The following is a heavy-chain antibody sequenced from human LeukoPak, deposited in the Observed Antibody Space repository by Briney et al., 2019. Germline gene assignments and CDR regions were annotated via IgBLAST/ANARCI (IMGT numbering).Heavy chain of an antibody. D-gene: IGHD1-26*01. CDR3: AKDPRGGYSGSWYFDY. J-gene: IGHJ4*02. Sequence: GGSLRLSCTASGFTFNNFVMSWVRQAPGKGLEWVSAISGGGDPTYYADSVKGRFTISRDNSKNTLYLQMNNLRAEDRAVYYCAKDPRGGYSGSWYFDYWGQGTLVTVSS. CDR1: GFTFNNFV. CDR2: ISGGGDPT. V-gene: IGHV3-23*01.